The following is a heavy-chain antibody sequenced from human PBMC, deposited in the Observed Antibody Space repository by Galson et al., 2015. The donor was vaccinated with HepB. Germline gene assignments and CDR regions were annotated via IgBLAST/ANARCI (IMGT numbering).Heavy chain of an antibody. D-gene: IGHD5-18*01. CDR2: IIPIFGTA. V-gene: IGHV1-69*13. CDR3: ASSMVSSHYWYFDL. CDR1: GGTFSSYA. Sequence: SVKVSCKASGGTFSSYAISWVRQAPGQGLEWMGGIIPIFGTANYAQKFQGRVTITADESTSTAYMELSSLRSEDTAVYYCASSMVSSHYWYFDLWGRGTLVTVSS. J-gene: IGHJ2*01.